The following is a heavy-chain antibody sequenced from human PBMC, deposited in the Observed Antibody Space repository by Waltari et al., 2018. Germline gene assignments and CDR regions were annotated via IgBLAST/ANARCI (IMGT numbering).Heavy chain of an antibody. J-gene: IGHJ6*02. CDR1: GFTFSGSA. CDR2: IRSKANRCAT. CDR3: TRYRRIVVVAAHAGGMDV. D-gene: IGHD2-15*01. Sequence: EVQLVESGGGFVQPGGSLKLSCAASGFTFSGSAMHWVRQASGKGLGWVGRIRSKANRCATAYAASVKGRFTISRDDSKNTAYLQMNSLKTEETAGDYCTRYRRIVVVAAHAGGMDVWGQGTTVTVSS. V-gene: IGHV3-73*01.